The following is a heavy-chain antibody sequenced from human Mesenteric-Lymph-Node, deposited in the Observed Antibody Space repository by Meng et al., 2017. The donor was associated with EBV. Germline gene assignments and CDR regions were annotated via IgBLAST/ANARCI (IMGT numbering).Heavy chain of an antibody. CDR1: GGSFSTYT. Sequence: VQLEQSGAEVKSPGSSVKVSCKASGGSFSTYTINWVRQAPGQGLEWMGGIIPLFGTINYAQKFQARVTITADKSTNTAYMELVSLRSDDTAVYYCTRGEAVTSFDYWGQGTLVTVSS. CDR2: IIPLFGTI. J-gene: IGHJ4*02. D-gene: IGHD4-17*01. CDR3: TRGEAVTSFDY. V-gene: IGHV1-69*06.